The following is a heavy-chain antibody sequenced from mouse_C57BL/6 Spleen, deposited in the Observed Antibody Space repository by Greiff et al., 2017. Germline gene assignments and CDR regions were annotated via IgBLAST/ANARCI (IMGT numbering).Heavy chain of an antibody. D-gene: IGHD4-1*02. V-gene: IGHV10-1*01. CDR2: IRSKSNNYAT. CDR3: VRRNWDEDYFDC. CDR1: GFSFNTYA. J-gene: IGHJ2*01. Sequence: EVKLVESGGGLVQPKGSLKLSCAASGFSFNTYAMNWVRQAPGKGLEWVARIRSKSNNYATYYADSVKDRFTISRDDSESMLYLKMNNLKTEDKAMDCGVRRNWDEDYFDCWGQGTTLTVSS.